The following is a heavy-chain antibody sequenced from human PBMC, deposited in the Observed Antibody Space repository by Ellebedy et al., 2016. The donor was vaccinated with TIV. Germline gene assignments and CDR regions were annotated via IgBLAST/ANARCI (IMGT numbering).Heavy chain of an antibody. CDR3: AKRQLSTDRTYYFDY. J-gene: IGHJ4*02. CDR2: ISGSGGST. CDR1: GFTFSSYA. D-gene: IGHD6-6*01. Sequence: GESLKISXAASGFTFSSYAVSWVRQAPGKGLEWVSAISGSGGSTYYADSVKGRFTISRDNSKNTLYLQMNSLRAEDTAVYYCAKRQLSTDRTYYFDYWGQGTLVTVSS. V-gene: IGHV3-23*01.